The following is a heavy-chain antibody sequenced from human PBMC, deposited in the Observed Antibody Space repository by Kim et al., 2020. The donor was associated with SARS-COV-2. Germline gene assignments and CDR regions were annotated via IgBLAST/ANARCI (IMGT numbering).Heavy chain of an antibody. Sequence: TPSLKSRVTISVDTSKNPFSRKLSSVTAADTAVYYCARGGAGVVTPQIDYWGQGTLVTVSS. CDR3: ARGGAGVVTPQIDY. D-gene: IGHD2-21*02. V-gene: IGHV4-39*01. J-gene: IGHJ4*02.